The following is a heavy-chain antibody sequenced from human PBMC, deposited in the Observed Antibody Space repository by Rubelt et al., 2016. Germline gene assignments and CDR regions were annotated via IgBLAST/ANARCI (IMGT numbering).Heavy chain of an antibody. D-gene: IGHD6-19*01. V-gene: IGHV4-34*02. Sequence: QVQLQQWGAGLLKPSETLSLTCAVSGGSFSGYSWSWIRQPPGKGLEWIGEVSHSGFTSYNTSLQNRVTISLDAYKSQVSRNLTYGTDADTAVYYWARGPYSSGLYGDYWCQGTLVSASS. CDR1: GGSFSGYS. CDR3: ARGPYSSGLYGDY. J-gene: IGHJ4*02. CDR2: VSHSGFT.